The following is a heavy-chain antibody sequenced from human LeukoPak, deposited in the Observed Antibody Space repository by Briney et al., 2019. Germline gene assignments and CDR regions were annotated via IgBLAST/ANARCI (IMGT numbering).Heavy chain of an antibody. CDR1: GGTFSSYT. CDR3: ARIQEGIQLWFGAFDI. CDR2: IIPIFGTA. D-gene: IGHD5-18*01. J-gene: IGHJ3*02. V-gene: IGHV1-69*05. Sequence: SVKVSCKASGGTFSSYTISWVRQAPGQGLEWMGGIIPIFGTANYAQKFQGRVTITTDESTSTAYMELSSLRSEDTAVYYCARIQEGIQLWFGAFDIWGQGTMVTVSS.